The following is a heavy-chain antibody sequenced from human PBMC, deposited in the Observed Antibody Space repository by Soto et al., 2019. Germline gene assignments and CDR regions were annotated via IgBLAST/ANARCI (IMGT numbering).Heavy chain of an antibody. V-gene: IGHV4-4*02. Sequence: SETLSLTCAVSSGSISSSNWWSWVRQPPGKGLEWIGEIYHSGSTNYNPSLKSRVTISVDKSKNQFSLKLSSVTAADTAVYYCAREYSSSSRYYYYYMDVWGKGTTVTVSS. CDR3: AREYSSSSRYYYYYMDV. CDR1: SGSISSSNW. CDR2: IYHSGST. J-gene: IGHJ6*03. D-gene: IGHD6-6*01.